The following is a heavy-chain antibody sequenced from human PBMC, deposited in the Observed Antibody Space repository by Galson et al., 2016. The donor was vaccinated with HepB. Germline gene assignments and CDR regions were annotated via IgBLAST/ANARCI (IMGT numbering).Heavy chain of an antibody. J-gene: IGHJ4*02. Sequence: SLRLSCAASGFIFSGSAMHWVRQASGKGLEWVSGLSVSGDTTYYADSVKGRFTISRDNSKNTLHLQMNSLRADDTAVYYCAKDGVRSGYSYFDYWGRGTLVTVSS. CDR2: LSVSGDTT. CDR3: AKDGVRSGYSYFDY. CDR1: GFIFSGSA. D-gene: IGHD5-12*01. V-gene: IGHV3-23*01.